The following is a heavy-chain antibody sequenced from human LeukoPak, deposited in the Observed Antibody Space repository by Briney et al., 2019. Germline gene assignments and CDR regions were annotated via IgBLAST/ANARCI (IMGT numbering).Heavy chain of an antibody. D-gene: IGHD3-16*01. CDR2: ISDDGENE. CDR3: ARDKRLPYWYFDL. Sequence: GGSLRLSCVASGFAFSTYAIHWVRPAPGKGRGWVSVISDDGENESYADSVKGRVTMSRDNSKNTLFLQMISLRPEDTAVYYCARDKRLPYWYFDLWGRGTLVTVSS. CDR1: GFAFSTYA. V-gene: IGHV3-30*04. J-gene: IGHJ2*01.